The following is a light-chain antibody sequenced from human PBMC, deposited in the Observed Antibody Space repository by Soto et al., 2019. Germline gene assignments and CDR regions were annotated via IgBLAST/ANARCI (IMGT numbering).Light chain of an antibody. V-gene: IGKV3-20*01. CDR3: QQYDSSPRT. Sequence: EIVMTQSPVTLSVSPGERATLSCRASQSVRSNLAWYQQKPGQPPRLLIYGASSRAAGIPDRFSGSGSGTDFILTISRLEPEDFAVYYCQQYDSSPRTFGQGTKVDI. CDR1: QSVRSN. CDR2: GAS. J-gene: IGKJ1*01.